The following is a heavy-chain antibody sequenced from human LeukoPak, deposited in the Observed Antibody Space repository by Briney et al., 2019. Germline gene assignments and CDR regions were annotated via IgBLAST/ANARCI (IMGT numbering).Heavy chain of an antibody. D-gene: IGHD2-2*01. V-gene: IGHV3-30-3*01. CDR1: GFTFSTYA. CDR3: ARGALFIVVVPTTIDY. J-gene: IGHJ4*02. Sequence: PGESLRLSCAASGFTFSTYAMHWVRQAPGKGLEWVAVISYDGNNKYYADSVKGRFTISRDNSKYTLYLQMNSLRAEDTAVYYCARGALFIVVVPTTIDYWGQGTLVTVSS. CDR2: ISYDGNNK.